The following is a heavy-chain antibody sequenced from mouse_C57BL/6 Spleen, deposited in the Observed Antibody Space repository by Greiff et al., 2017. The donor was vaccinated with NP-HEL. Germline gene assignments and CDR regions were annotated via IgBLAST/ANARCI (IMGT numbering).Heavy chain of an antibody. CDR1: GYTFTSYW. CDR2: IDPSDSYT. Sequence: QVQLQQPGAELVMPGASVKLSCKASGYTFTSYWMHWVKQRPGQGLEWIGEIDPSDSYTNYNQKFKGKSTLTVDKSSSTAYMQLSGLTSEDSAVYYCARRGGYDEFAYWGQGTLVTVSA. J-gene: IGHJ3*01. D-gene: IGHD2-2*01. CDR3: ARRGGYDEFAY. V-gene: IGHV1-69*01.